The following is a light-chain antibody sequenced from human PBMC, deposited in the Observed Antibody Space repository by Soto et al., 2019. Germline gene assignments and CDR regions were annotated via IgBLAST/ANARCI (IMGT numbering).Light chain of an antibody. CDR3: QQYNNWPPIT. V-gene: IGKV3-11*01. CDR2: DAS. J-gene: IGKJ5*01. CDR1: QNVDTY. Sequence: EIVLTQSPATLSLSPGESATLSCRASQNVDTYLAWYQQKPGQAPRLLIYDASNRATGIPARFSGSGSRTDFTLTISSLQSEDFAVYYCQQYNNWPPITFGQGTRLEIK.